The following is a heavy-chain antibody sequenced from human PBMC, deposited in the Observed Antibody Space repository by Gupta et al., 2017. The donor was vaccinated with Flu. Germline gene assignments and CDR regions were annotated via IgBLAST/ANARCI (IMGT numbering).Heavy chain of an antibody. V-gene: IGHV5-51*03. Sequence: EVQLAQSGAEVKTPGESLNISCKGSGYSFTSYWFGWVRQMPGKGLVWMGIIYPGDSATRYSPSFQGQVTISAGKSLSTAYLQWSGLKASDTAMYYCARPIAAAYFDYWGQGTLVTVSS. D-gene: IGHD6-13*01. CDR2: IYPGDSAT. CDR1: GYSFTSYW. CDR3: ARPIAAAYFDY. J-gene: IGHJ4*02.